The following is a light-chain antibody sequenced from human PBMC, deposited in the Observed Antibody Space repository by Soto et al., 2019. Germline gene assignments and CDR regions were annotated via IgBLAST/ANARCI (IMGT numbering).Light chain of an antibody. J-gene: IGKJ4*01. CDR2: DAS. V-gene: IGKV3-11*01. CDR1: QSVSSY. Sequence: ILLTQSPATLSLSPGERATLSCRASQSVSSYLAWYQQKAGQAPRLLIYDASNRATGIPARFSGSVSGTDFTLTISSLEPEDFAVYYCQQRSNWRWLTFGGGTKVDIK. CDR3: QQRSNWRWLT.